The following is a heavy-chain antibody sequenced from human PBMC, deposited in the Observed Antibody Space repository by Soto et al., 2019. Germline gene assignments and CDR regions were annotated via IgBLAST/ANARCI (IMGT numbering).Heavy chain of an antibody. J-gene: IGHJ5*02. CDR2: ISTYNRNT. V-gene: IGHV1-18*01. CDR3: ARGWGSDYSNWFDP. Sequence: QVQLVQSGAEVKKPGASVKVSCKASGYTFTSYGISWVRQAPGQGLEWMGWISTYNRNTRYAQKLQGRVTMTADTSTSTAYMELRSLRSDDTAVYYCARGWGSDYSNWFDPWGQGTLVTVSS. CDR1: GYTFTSYG. D-gene: IGHD4-4*01.